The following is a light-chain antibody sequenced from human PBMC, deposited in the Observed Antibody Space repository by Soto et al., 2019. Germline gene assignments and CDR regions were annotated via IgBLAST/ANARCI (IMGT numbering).Light chain of an antibody. V-gene: IGLV2-14*01. J-gene: IGLJ2*01. Sequence: SALTQPAPVSRSPGQPITISCTGTSSDVGGYNYVSWYQQHPGKAPKLMIYDVSNRPSGVSNRFSGSKSGNTASLTISGLQAEDEADYYCSLYTSSSAVGFGGGTKVTV. CDR3: SLYTSSSAVG. CDR2: DVS. CDR1: SSDVGGYNY.